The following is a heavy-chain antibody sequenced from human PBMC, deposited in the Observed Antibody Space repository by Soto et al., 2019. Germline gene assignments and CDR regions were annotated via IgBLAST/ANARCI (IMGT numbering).Heavy chain of an antibody. J-gene: IGHJ3*02. D-gene: IGHD2-2*01. Sequence: GASVKVSCKVSGYTLTELSMHWVRQAPGKGFEWMGGFDPEDGETIYAQKFQGRVTMTEDTSTDTAYMELSSLRSEDTAVYYCATGDIVVVPADAFDIWGQGTMVTVSS. CDR3: ATGDIVVVPADAFDI. CDR1: GYTLTELS. V-gene: IGHV1-24*01. CDR2: FDPEDGET.